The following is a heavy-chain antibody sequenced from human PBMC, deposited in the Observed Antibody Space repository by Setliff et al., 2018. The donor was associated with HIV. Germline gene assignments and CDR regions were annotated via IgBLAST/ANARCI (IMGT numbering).Heavy chain of an antibody. CDR1: GASITSYY. J-gene: IGHJ5*02. CDR2: IYFSGGT. V-gene: IGHV4-59*01. Sequence: PSETLSLTCTVSGASITSYYWSWIRQSPGKGLEWIGYIYFSGGTHYNPSLKSRLTISIDQSKNQFSLKLTSVTPAGTAIYFCARDNPSAHWFDPWGQGTLVTV. CDR3: ARDNPSAHWFDP.